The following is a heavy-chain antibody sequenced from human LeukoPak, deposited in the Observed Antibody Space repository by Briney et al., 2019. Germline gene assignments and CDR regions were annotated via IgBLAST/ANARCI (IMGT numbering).Heavy chain of an antibody. CDR2: IYSGGST. J-gene: IGHJ4*02. CDR1: GFTVSSNY. Sequence: GGSLRLSXAASGFTVSSNYMSWVRQAPGKGLEWASIIYSGGSTYYADSVKGRFTISRDNSKNTLSLQMNSLRAEDTAVYYCARDSGSSIGDHWGQGTLVTVSS. D-gene: IGHD6-13*01. CDR3: ARDSGSSIGDH. V-gene: IGHV3-53*01.